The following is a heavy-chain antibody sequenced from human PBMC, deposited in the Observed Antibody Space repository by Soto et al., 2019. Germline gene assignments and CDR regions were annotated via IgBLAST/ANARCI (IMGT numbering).Heavy chain of an antibody. CDR1: GFSLSTSGVG. J-gene: IGHJ4*02. CDR3: AHRAAIGDGFDY. V-gene: IGHV2-5*01. CDR2: IYWTDEK. Sequence: QITLKESGPTLVKPTQTLTLTCSFSGFSLSTSGVGVGWIRQPPGKALEWLAFIYWTDEKLYSPSLRSRVTITKDPSKNQVVLTMTHMDPVDKATFFCAHRAAIGDGFDYWGQGTLVTVSS. D-gene: IGHD2-2*01.